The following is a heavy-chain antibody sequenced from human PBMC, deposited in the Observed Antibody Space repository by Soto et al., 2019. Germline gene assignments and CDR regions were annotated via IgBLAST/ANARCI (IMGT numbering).Heavy chain of an antibody. CDR1: GFTWSSYY. CDR3: AKANATGGGAFEI. D-gene: IGHD2-8*02. J-gene: IGHJ3*02. CDR2: ILVGGST. V-gene: IGHV3-23*01. Sequence: XGSLRLTGAASGFTWSSYYMSWVRQAPGKGLDWVSTILVGGSTHYPDSVKGRFTISRDNSKNTVFLQMNSLTAGDTAAYYCAKANATGGGAFEIRRQGTMVTVS.